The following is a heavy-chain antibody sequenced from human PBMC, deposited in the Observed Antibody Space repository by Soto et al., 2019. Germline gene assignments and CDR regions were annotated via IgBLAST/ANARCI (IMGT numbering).Heavy chain of an antibody. V-gene: IGHV4-39*01. D-gene: IGHD6-13*01. CDR2: IYYSGST. CDR3: ASRNHSSSWYGYYYYGMDV. J-gene: IGHJ6*02. CDR1: GGSISSSSYY. Sequence: SETLSLTCTVSGGSISSSSYYWGWIRQPPGKGLEWIGSIYYSGSTYYNPSLKSRVTISVDTSKNQFSLKLSSVTAADTAVYYCASRNHSSSWYGYYYYGMDVWGQGTTVTVSS.